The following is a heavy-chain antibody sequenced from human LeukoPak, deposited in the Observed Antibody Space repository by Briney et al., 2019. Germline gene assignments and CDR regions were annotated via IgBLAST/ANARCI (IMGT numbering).Heavy chain of an antibody. D-gene: IGHD3-10*01. CDR2: FDPEDGET. V-gene: IGHV1-24*01. J-gene: IGHJ6*04. CDR1: GYTLTELS. Sequence: GASVKVSCKVSGYTLTELSMHWVRQAPGKGLEWVGGFDPEDGETIYAQKFQGRVTMTEDTSTDTAYMELSSLRSEDTAVYYCATYYYGSGSYPHYYYYGMDVWGKGTTVTVSS. CDR3: ATYYYGSGSYPHYYYYGMDV.